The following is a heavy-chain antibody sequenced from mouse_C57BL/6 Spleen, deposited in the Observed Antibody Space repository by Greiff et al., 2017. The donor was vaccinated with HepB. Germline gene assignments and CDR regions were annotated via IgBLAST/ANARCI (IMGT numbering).Heavy chain of an antibody. CDR1: GYTFTSYW. Sequence: VKLQQPGAELVRPGTSVKLSCKASGYTFTSYWMHWVKQRPGQGLEWIGVIDPSDSYTNYNQKFKGKATLTVDTSSSTAYMQLSSLTSEDSAVYYCARNYDYDEGGIDYWGQGTTLTVSS. CDR3: ARNYDYDEGGIDY. J-gene: IGHJ2*01. D-gene: IGHD2-4*01. CDR2: IDPSDSYT. V-gene: IGHV1-59*01.